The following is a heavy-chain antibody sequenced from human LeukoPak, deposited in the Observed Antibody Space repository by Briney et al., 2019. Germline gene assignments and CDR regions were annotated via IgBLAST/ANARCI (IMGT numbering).Heavy chain of an antibody. CDR2: ISISSSYI. J-gene: IGHJ4*02. Sequence: SGGSLRLSCAASGFTFSSYSMNWVRQAPGKGLEWVSSISISSSYIYYADSVKGRFTISRDNAKNSLYLQMNSLRAEDTAVYYCAREELVAMVRGVPGNPCIDYWGQGTLVTVSS. V-gene: IGHV3-21*01. CDR1: GFTFSSYS. CDR3: AREELVAMVRGVPGNPCIDY. D-gene: IGHD3-10*01.